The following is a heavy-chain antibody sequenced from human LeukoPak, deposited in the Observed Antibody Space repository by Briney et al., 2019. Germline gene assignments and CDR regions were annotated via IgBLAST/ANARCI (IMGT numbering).Heavy chain of an antibody. Sequence: SETLSLTCAVYGGSFSGYYWSWIRQPPGKGLEWIGYIYYSGSTNYNPSLKSRVTISVDTSKNQFSLKLSSVTAADTAVYYCAGINYYDSSGYSFPKYYFDYWGQGTLVTVSS. CDR3: AGINYYDSSGYSFPKYYFDY. J-gene: IGHJ4*02. CDR1: GGSFSGYY. D-gene: IGHD3-22*01. V-gene: IGHV4-59*01. CDR2: IYYSGST.